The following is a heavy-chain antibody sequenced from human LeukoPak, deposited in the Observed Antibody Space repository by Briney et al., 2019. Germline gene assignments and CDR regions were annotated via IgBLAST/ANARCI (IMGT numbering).Heavy chain of an antibody. J-gene: IGHJ6*02. D-gene: IGHD2-2*01. V-gene: IGHV4-31*03. CDR1: GGSISSGGYY. Sequence: PSQTLSLTCTVSGGSISSGGYYWSWIRQHPGKGLEWIGYIYYSGSTYYNPSLKSRVTISVDTSKNQFSLKLSSVTAADTAVCYCARYQWEYCSSTSCHTIYYGMDVWGQGTTVTVSS. CDR3: ARYQWEYCSSTSCHTIYYGMDV. CDR2: IYYSGST.